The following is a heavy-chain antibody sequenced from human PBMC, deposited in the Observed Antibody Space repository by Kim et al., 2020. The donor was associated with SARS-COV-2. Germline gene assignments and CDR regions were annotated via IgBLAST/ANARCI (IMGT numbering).Heavy chain of an antibody. CDR1: GFTFSSYS. CDR2: ISSSSSYI. CDR3: ARDRARSSSWYTMGHYYYGMDV. D-gene: IGHD6-13*01. V-gene: IGHV3-21*01. J-gene: IGHJ6*02. Sequence: GGSLRLSCAASGFTFSSYSMNWVRQAPGKGLEWVSSISSSSSYIYYADSVKGRFTISRDNAKNSLYLQMNSLRAEDTAVYYCARDRARSSSWYTMGHYYYGMDVWGQGTTVTVSS.